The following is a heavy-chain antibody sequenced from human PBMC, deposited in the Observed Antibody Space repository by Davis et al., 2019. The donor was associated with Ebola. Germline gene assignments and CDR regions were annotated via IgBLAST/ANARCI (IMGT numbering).Heavy chain of an antibody. Sequence: ASVKVSCKASGYTFTSYAMHWVRQAPGQRLEWMGWINAGNGNTKYSQKFQGRVTITRDTSASTAYMELSSLRSEDTAVYYCARGGYCSSTSCYRDFDYWGQGTLVTVSS. CDR3: ARGGYCSSTSCYRDFDY. V-gene: IGHV1-3*01. D-gene: IGHD2-2*02. J-gene: IGHJ4*02. CDR2: INAGNGNT. CDR1: GYTFTSYA.